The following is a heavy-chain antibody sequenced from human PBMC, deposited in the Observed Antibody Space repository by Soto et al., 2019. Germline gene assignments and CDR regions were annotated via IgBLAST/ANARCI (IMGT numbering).Heavy chain of an antibody. CDR1: GFTFSSFS. D-gene: IGHD4-4*01. CDR2: IRSSSSYI. CDR3: ARDVRDPYSNCNYFYX. Sequence: PGGSLRLSCAASGFTFSSFSMNWVRQAPGGGLGWVSSIRSSSSYIYYAYSVKVRLTISRDNAKNSLYLKMNSLVAEDTAVYYCARDVRDPYSNCNYFYXWGQGTLFTVSX. V-gene: IGHV3-21*01. J-gene: IGHJ4*02.